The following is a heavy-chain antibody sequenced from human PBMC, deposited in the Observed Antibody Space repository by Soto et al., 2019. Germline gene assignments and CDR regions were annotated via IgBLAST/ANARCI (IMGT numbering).Heavy chain of an antibody. V-gene: IGHV3-21*01. CDR3: AREGIVGATTELDY. CDR1: GFTFSSYS. D-gene: IGHD1-26*01. CDR2: ISSSSSYI. Sequence: GGSLRLSCAASGFTFSSYSMNWVRQAPGKGLEWVSSISSSSSYIYYADSVKGRFTISRDNAKNSLYLQMNSLRAEDTAVYYCAREGIVGATTELDYWGQGTLVTVSS. J-gene: IGHJ4*02.